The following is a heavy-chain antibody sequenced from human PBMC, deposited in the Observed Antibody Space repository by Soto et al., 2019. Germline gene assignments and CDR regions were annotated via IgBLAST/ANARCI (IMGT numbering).Heavy chain of an antibody. CDR2: IFSDNER. CDR3: ARMNVDSYQFYYAMDV. V-gene: IGHV2-26*01. CDR1: GGSISSDYW. Sequence: KPSETLSLTCTVSGGSISSDYWSWIRQPPGKALEWLAHIFSDNERSYSTSLQGRLTISKDTSGSQVVLSMTNVDPVDTATYYCARMNVDSYQFYYAMDVWGQGTTVTAP. D-gene: IGHD4-17*01. J-gene: IGHJ6*02.